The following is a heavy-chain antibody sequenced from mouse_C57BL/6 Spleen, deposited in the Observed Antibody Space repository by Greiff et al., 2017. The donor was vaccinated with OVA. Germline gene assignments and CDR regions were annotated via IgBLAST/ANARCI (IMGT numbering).Heavy chain of an antibody. CDR2: IDPSDSYT. CDR3: ARPYYYGSSHLDY. J-gene: IGHJ2*01. CDR1: GYTFTSYW. D-gene: IGHD1-1*01. Sequence: VQLQQSGAELVMPGASVKLSCKASGYTFTSYWMHWVKQRPGQGLEWIGEIDPSDSYTNYNQKFKGKSTLTVDKSSSTAYMQLSSLTSEDSAVYYCARPYYYGSSHLDYWGQGTTLTVSS. V-gene: IGHV1-69*01.